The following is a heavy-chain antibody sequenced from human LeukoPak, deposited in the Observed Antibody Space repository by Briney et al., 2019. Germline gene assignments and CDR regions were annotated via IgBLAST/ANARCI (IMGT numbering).Heavy chain of an antibody. CDR2: ISRSGSTI. CDR3: ARETSRWYSSSSEFDY. V-gene: IGHV3-48*03. CDR1: GFTFSNYE. J-gene: IGHJ4*02. D-gene: IGHD6-6*01. Sequence: GGSLRLSCAASGFTFSNYERNWVRQAPGKGLEWVSYISRSGSTIYYADSVKGRFTISRDNAKNSIYLQMNSLRAEDTAVYYCARETSRWYSSSSEFDYWGQGTLVTVSS.